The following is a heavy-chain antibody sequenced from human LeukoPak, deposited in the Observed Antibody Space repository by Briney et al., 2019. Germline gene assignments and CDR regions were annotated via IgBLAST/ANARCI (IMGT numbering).Heavy chain of an antibody. CDR1: GFTFGDYE. CDR3: ARDRFVEVHSGYFDY. Sequence: GGSLRLSCAASGFTFGDYEMNWVRQAPGKGLEWVSYISGSGSIIYYADSVEGRFTISRDNAGNSLYLRMNSLRAEDTAVYYCARDRFVEVHSGYFDYWGQGVLVTVSS. V-gene: IGHV3-48*03. J-gene: IGHJ4*02. CDR2: ISGSGSII. D-gene: IGHD3-10*01.